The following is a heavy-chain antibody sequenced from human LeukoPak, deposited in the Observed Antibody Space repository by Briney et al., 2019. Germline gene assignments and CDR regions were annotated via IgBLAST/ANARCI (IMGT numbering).Heavy chain of an antibody. CDR3: ASRVSGSFTFDY. CDR2: IYYSGST. Sequence: SETLSLTCTVSGGSISSGGYYWSWIRQHPGDGLEWIGYIYYSGSTYYNPSLKSRVTISVDTSKNQFSLKLSSVTAADTAVYYCASRVSGSFTFDYWGQGTLVTASS. CDR1: GGSISSGGYY. J-gene: IGHJ4*02. V-gene: IGHV4-31*03. D-gene: IGHD1-26*01.